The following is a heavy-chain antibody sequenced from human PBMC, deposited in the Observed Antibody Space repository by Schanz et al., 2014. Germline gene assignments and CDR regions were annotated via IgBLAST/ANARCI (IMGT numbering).Heavy chain of an antibody. CDR1: GFGFRNYG. Sequence: EVQLVESGGGVVRPGGSLRLSCAASGFGFRNYGMSWVRQAPGQGLEWVSAISGSGGSTYYADSVKGRFTISRDNSKNTLYLQINNLRAEDTAVYYCAYYDVLTGFDYWGQGTQVTVSS. CDR3: AYYDVLTGFDY. CDR2: ISGSGGST. D-gene: IGHD3-9*01. J-gene: IGHJ4*02. V-gene: IGHV3-23*04.